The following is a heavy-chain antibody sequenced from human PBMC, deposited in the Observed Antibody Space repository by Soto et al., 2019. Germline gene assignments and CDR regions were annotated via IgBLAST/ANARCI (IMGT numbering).Heavy chain of an antibody. V-gene: IGHV1-69*06. CDR1: GGTFSSYA. CDR2: IIPIFGTA. D-gene: IGHD6-19*01. Sequence: QVQLVQSGAEVKKPGSSVKVSCKASGGTFSSYAISWVRQAPGQGLEWMGGIIPIFGTANYAQKFQGRVTITADKSTSTAYMELSSLRSEDTAVYYCARNPEVRSSCWPYYYCYGMDVWGQGTTVTVSS. CDR3: ARNPEVRSSCWPYYYCYGMDV. J-gene: IGHJ6*02.